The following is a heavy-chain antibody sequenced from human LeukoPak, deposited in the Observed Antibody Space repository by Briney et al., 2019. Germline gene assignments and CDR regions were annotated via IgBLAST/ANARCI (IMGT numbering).Heavy chain of an antibody. Sequence: GGSLRLSCAASGFTFSTYWMSWVRQAPGKGLEWVSVIYSGGSTYYAGSVKGRFTISRDNSKNTLYLQMNSLRAEDTAVYYCARSALGPGSSWYDYWGQGTLVTVSS. CDR1: GFTFSTYW. V-gene: IGHV3-53*01. CDR3: ARSALGPGSSWYDY. J-gene: IGHJ4*02. CDR2: IYSGGST. D-gene: IGHD6-13*01.